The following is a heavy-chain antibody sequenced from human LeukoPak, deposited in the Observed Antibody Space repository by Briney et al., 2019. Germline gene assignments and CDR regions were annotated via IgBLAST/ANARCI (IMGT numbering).Heavy chain of an antibody. CDR2: IYTSGSI. Sequence: PSETLSLTCTVSGGSISSGSYYWSWIRQPAGKGLEWIGRIYTSGSINYNPSLKSRVTISVDTSKNQFSLKLSSVTAADTAVYYCARGAGYSSSCHDYWGQGTLVTVSS. CDR3: ARGAGYSSSCHDY. CDR1: GGSISSGSYY. V-gene: IGHV4-61*02. J-gene: IGHJ4*02. D-gene: IGHD6-13*01.